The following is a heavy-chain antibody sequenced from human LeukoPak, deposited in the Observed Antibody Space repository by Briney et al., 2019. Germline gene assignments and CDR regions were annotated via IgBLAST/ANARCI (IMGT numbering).Heavy chain of an antibody. V-gene: IGHV4-34*01. CDR3: AINYQANTLDY. CDR1: GGSFSGYY. J-gene: IGHJ4*02. Sequence: KPSETLSLTCAVYGGSFSGYYWSWIRQPPGKGLEWIGEINHSGSTNYNPSLKSRVTISVDTSKNQFSLKLSSVTAADTAVYYCAINYQANTLDYWGQGTLVTVSS. D-gene: IGHD5-24*01. CDR2: INHSGST.